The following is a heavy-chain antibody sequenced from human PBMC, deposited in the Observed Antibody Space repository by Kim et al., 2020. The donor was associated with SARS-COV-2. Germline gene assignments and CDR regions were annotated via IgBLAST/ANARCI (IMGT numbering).Heavy chain of an antibody. J-gene: IGHJ5*02. CDR3: ARDCGMGTVAGTRGGWFDP. D-gene: IGHD6-19*01. CDR2: ISYDGSNK. Sequence: GGSLRLSCAASGFTFSSYAMHWVRQAPGKGLEWVAVISYDGSNKYYADSVKGRFTISRDNSKNTLYLQMNSLRAEDTAVYYCARDCGMGTVAGTRGGWFDPWGQGTLVTVSS. CDR1: GFTFSSYA. V-gene: IGHV3-30*04.